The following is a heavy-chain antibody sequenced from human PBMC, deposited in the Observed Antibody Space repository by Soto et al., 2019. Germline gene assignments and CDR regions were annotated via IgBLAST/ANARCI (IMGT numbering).Heavy chain of an antibody. CDR1: GGSFSGYY. D-gene: IGHD6-13*01. CDR3: ARGDSSSWSETNWFDP. J-gene: IGHJ5*02. Sequence: QVQLQQWGAGLLKPSETLSLTCAVYGGSFSGYYWSWIRQPPGKGLEWIGEINHSGSTNYNPSLKSRVTISVDTSKNQFSLKLSSVTAADTAVYYCARGDSSSWSETNWFDPWGQGTLVTVSS. V-gene: IGHV4-34*01. CDR2: INHSGST.